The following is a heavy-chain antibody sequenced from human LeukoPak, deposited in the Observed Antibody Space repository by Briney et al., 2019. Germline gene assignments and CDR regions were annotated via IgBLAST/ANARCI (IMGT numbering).Heavy chain of an antibody. D-gene: IGHD6-19*01. CDR2: IYYSGST. CDR3: ARYSSGWYAAFDY. CDR1: GGSISSYY. V-gene: IGHV4-59*08. J-gene: IGHJ4*02. Sequence: WETLSLTGTVSGGSISSYYWSWIQQPPGKGLEWIGYIYYSGSTNYNPSLKSRVTISVDTCKNQFSRKLSSLTAADTAVYYCARYSSGWYAAFDYWGQGTLVTVSS.